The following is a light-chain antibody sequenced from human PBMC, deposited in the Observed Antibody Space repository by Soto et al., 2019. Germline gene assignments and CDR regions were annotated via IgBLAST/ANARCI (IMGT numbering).Light chain of an antibody. CDR1: QDIRND. Sequence: GDRITITCRASQDIRNDLGWYQQKPGKAPKLLIYGTSNLQSGVPSRFSGSGSGTDFTLTISSLQPEDFATYYCLQDYSYPYTFGQGTKLEIK. J-gene: IGKJ2*01. CDR3: LQDYSYPYT. CDR2: GTS. V-gene: IGKV1-6*01.